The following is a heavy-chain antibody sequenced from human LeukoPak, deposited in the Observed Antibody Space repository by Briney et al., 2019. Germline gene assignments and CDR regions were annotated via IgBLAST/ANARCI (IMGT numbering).Heavy chain of an antibody. CDR2: ISGGGGST. Sequence: PGGSLRLSCAASGIKFSSTVMSWVRQAPGKGLEWVSGISGGGGSTYYADSAKGRFTISRDNSKNTLDLQMNSLRAEDTALYYCAKPDRTAAAGGYYFDYWGQGTLVTVSS. CDR1: GIKFSSTV. CDR3: AKPDRTAAAGGYYFDY. J-gene: IGHJ4*02. D-gene: IGHD6-13*01. V-gene: IGHV3-23*01.